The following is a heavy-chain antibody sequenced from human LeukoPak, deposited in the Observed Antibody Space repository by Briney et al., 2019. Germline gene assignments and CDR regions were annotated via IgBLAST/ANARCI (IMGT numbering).Heavy chain of an antibody. CDR1: GGSFSGYY. CDR3: ARVNWNYGFDWFDP. D-gene: IGHD1-7*01. CDR2: INHSGST. J-gene: IGHJ5*02. V-gene: IGHV4-34*01. Sequence: PSETLSLTCAVYGGSFSGYYWSWLRQPPGKGLEWMGEINHSGSTNYNPSLKSRVTISVDTSKNQFSLRLSSVTAADTAVYYCARVNWNYGFDWFDPWGQGTLVTVSS.